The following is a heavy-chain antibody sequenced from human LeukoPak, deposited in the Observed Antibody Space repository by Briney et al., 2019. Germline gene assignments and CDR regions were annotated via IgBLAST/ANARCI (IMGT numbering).Heavy chain of an antibody. D-gene: IGHD6-19*01. CDR2: MSTYNGNT. Sequence: ASVKVSCKASGYTYTSYGISWVRQAPGQGLEWTGWMSTYNGNTNYAQKLQGRVSMTTDTSTSTAYMELRSLTSDDTAVYYCASGIAVAGRRGTFDYWGQGTLVTVSS. CDR3: ASGIAVAGRRGTFDY. V-gene: IGHV1-18*01. CDR1: GYTYTSYG. J-gene: IGHJ4*02.